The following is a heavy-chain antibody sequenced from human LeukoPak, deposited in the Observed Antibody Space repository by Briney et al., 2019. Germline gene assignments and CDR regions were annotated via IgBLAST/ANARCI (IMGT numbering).Heavy chain of an antibody. J-gene: IGHJ4*02. CDR1: GFTFSSYS. CDR2: ISNSGTYI. Sequence: GGSLRLSCAASGFTFSSYSMNWVRQAPGKGLEWVSSISNSGTYIYYADSVKGRFTISRDNAKNSLYLQMNSLRAEDTAVYYCARDIGSGSYQFDYWGQGTLVTVSS. D-gene: IGHD3-10*01. CDR3: ARDIGSGSYQFDY. V-gene: IGHV3-21*01.